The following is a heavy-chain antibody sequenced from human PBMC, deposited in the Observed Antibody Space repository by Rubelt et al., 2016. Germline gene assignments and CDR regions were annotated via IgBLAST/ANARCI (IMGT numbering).Heavy chain of an antibody. Sequence: MHWVRQAPGQGLEWMGIINPSGGSTSYAQKFQGRVTMTRDTSTSTVYMELGSLRSEDTAVYYCARRFRYFDWFDYWGQGTLVTVSS. J-gene: IGHJ4*02. V-gene: IGHV1-46*01. CDR3: ARRFRYFDWFDY. CDR2: INPSGGST. D-gene: IGHD3-9*01.